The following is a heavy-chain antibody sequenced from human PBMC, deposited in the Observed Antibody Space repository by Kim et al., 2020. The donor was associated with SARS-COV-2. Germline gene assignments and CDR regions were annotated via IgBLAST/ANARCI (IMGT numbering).Heavy chain of an antibody. Sequence: GGSLRRSCVASGFTFSSSWMSWVRQAPGKGLEWVANIKTDGSAQYYVDSVKGRFTISRDNAKNSLYLQMNSLRAEDTAVYYCVRDDPGYGGYRYWAQGTL. CDR1: GFTFSSSW. CDR3: VRDDPGYGGYRY. V-gene: IGHV3-7*01. CDR2: IKTDGSAQ. D-gene: IGHD5-12*01. J-gene: IGHJ4*02.